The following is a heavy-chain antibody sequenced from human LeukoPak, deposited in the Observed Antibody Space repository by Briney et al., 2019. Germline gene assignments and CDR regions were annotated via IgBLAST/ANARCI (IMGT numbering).Heavy chain of an antibody. CDR1: GFTFSSYS. CDR3: ARARKDYDSSGYYYFDY. CDR2: ISSSSSYI. Sequence: GGSLRLSCAASGFTFSSYSMNWVRQAPGKGLEWDSSISSSSSYIYYADSVKGRFTISRDNAKNSLYLQMNSLRAEDTAVYYCARARKDYDSSGYYYFDYWGQGTLVTVFS. J-gene: IGHJ4*02. V-gene: IGHV3-21*01. D-gene: IGHD3-22*01.